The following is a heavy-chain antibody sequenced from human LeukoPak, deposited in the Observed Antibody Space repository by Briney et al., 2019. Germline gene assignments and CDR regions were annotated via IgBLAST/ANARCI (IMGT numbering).Heavy chain of an antibody. V-gene: IGHV4-39*01. CDR2: IYYSGST. CDR1: GASLSSSSYY. J-gene: IGHJ4*02. CDR3: ARLGRSDSSSPADY. D-gene: IGHD6-6*01. Sequence: SETLSLTCAVSGASLSSSSYYWGWIRQPPGQGLEWIGNIYYSGSTYYNPSLKSRVTISVDTSKNQFSLKLSSVTAADTAVYYCARLGRSDSSSPADYWGQGTLVTVSS.